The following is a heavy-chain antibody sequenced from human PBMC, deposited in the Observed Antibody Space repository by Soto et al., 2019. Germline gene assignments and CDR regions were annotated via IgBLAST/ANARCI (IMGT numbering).Heavy chain of an antibody. CDR1: GFTFSSYD. V-gene: IGHV3-13*01. D-gene: IGHD7-27*01. J-gene: IGHJ4*02. Sequence: EVQLVESGGGLVQPGGSLRLSCAASGFTFSSYDMHWVRQAAGRGLEWVSAVGIAFDTYYPGSVKGRFTVSRENAKNSLYLQMNSPRAGDTAVYFCARALGGPAGTYFDYWGQGTLVTVSS. CDR3: ARALGGPAGTYFDY. CDR2: VGIAFDT.